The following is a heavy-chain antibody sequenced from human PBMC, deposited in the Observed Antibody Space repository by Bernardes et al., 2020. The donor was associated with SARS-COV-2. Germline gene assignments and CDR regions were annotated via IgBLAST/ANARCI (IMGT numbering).Heavy chain of an antibody. CDR1: GFTFSSYW. D-gene: IGHD6-19*01. CDR2: IKQDGSEK. J-gene: IGHJ4*02. V-gene: IGHV3-7*01. Sequence: VGSLRLSCAASGFTFSSYWMSWVRQAPGKGLEWVANIKQDGSEKYYVDSVKGRFTISRDNAKNSLYLQMNSLRAEDTAVYYCARDLMASVAGSDYWGQGTLVTVSS. CDR3: ARDLMASVAGSDY.